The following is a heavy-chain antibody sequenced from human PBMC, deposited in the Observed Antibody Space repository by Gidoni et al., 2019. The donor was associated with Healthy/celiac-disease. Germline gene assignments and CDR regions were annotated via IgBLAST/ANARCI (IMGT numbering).Heavy chain of an antibody. J-gene: IGHJ4*02. CDR1: GYSFTSYW. D-gene: IGHD5-18*01. CDR2: IYPGDSDT. CDR3: ARRKVKADTAMVGYFDY. V-gene: IGHV5-51*01. Sequence: EVQLVQSGAEVKTPGESLKISCKGSGYSFTSYWIGWVRQMPGKGLEWMGIIYPGDSDTRYSPSFQGQGTISADKSISTAYLQWSSLKASDTAMYYCARRKVKADTAMVGYFDYWGQGTLVTVSS.